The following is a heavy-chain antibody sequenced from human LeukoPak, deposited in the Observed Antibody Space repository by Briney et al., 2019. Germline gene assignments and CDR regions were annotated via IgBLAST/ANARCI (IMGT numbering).Heavy chain of an antibody. CDR2: INHSRST. V-gene: IGHV4-34*01. J-gene: IGHJ4*02. D-gene: IGHD1-26*01. Sequence: SETLSLTCAVYGGSFSGYYWSWIRQPPGKGLECIGKINHSRSTNYNPSLKSRVTISVDTSKNQFSLKLSSVTAADTAVYYCAREAGATTTYYFDYWGQGTLVTVSS. CDR3: AREAGATTTYYFDY. CDR1: GGSFSGYY.